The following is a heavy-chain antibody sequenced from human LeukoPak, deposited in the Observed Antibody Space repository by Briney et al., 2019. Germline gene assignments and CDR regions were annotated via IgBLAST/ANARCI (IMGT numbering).Heavy chain of an antibody. J-gene: IGHJ6*03. V-gene: IGHV3-48*03. CDR2: ISSSGSSI. Sequence: GGSLRLSCAASGFTFSSYEMNWVRQAPGKGLEWVSYISSSGSSIYYADSVKGRFTISRDNAKNSLYLKMNSLRAEDTAVYYCARDNGFTMIVRGYMDVWGKGTTVTISS. CDR3: ARDNGFTMIVRGYMDV. CDR1: GFTFSSYE. D-gene: IGHD3-22*01.